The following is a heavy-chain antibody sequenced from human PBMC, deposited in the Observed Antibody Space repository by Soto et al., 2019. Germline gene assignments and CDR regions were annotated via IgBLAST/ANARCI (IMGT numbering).Heavy chain of an antibody. CDR1: GFTFSNAW. V-gene: IGHV3-15*01. CDR3: TTGRITIFGVVPTF. J-gene: IGHJ3*01. D-gene: IGHD3-3*01. Sequence: GGSLRLSCAASGFTFSNAWMSWVRQAPGKGLEWVGRIKSKTDGGTTDYAAPVKGRFTISRDDSKNTLYLQMNSLKTEDTAVYYCTTGRITIFGVVPTFWGQGTMVTVSS. CDR2: IKSKTDGGTT.